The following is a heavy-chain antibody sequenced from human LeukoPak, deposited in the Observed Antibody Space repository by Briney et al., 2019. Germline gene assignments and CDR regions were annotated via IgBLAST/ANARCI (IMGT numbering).Heavy chain of an antibody. Sequence: GGSLRLSCAASGFTVSSNYMCWVRQAPGKGLEWVSVIYSGGSTYYADSVKGRFTISRDNSKNTLYLQMNSLRAEDTAVYYCARERDSITMVFDYWGQGTLVTVSS. D-gene: IGHD3-10*01. CDR2: IYSGGST. CDR3: ARERDSITMVFDY. CDR1: GFTVSSNY. J-gene: IGHJ4*02. V-gene: IGHV3-53*05.